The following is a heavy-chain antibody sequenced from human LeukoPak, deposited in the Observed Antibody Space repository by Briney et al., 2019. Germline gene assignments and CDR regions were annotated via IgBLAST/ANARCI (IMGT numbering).Heavy chain of an antibody. J-gene: IGHJ5*02. CDR3: ARASVPENNWFDP. Sequence: ASVKVSCKASGYTFTSNDINWGRQAPGQGLEWMGGMNTNSGNTGYAQKFQGRVTMTRNTSISTAYMELSSLRSEDTAVYYCARASVPENNWFDPWGQGTLVTVSS. D-gene: IGHD2/OR15-2a*01. CDR1: GYTFTSND. V-gene: IGHV1-8*01. CDR2: MNTNSGNT.